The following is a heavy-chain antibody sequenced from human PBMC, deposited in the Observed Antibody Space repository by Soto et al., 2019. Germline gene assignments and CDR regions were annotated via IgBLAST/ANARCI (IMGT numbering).Heavy chain of an antibody. V-gene: IGHV5-51*01. D-gene: IGHD3-10*01. CDR3: AGGGVRGVITRTRDYYGMDV. J-gene: IGHJ6*02. Sequence: ESLKISCKGSGYSFTSYWIGWVRQMPGKGLEWMGIIYPGDSDTRYSPSIQGQVTISADKSISTAYLQWSSLKASDTAMYYCAGGGVRGVITRTRDYYGMDVWGQGTTVTVSS. CDR2: IYPGDSDT. CDR1: GYSFTSYW.